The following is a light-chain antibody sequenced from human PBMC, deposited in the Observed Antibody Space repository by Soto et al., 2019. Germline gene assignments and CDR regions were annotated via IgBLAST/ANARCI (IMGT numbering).Light chain of an antibody. CDR2: STN. CDR1: SGSGSPYYY. V-gene: IGLV8-61*01. CDR3: VLHMAGGISM. J-gene: IGLJ3*02. Sequence: QAVVTQEPSFSVSPGGTVTLTCGLTSGSGSPYYYPSWYQQTPGQAPRTLMYSTNTPSSGVPDRFSGSILGNKAALTITGAQADDESDYYCVLHMAGGISMFGGGTKLTVL.